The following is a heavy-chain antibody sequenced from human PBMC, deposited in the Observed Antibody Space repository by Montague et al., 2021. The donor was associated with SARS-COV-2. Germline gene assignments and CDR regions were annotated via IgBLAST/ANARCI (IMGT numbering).Heavy chain of an antibody. V-gene: IGHV3-48*02. J-gene: IGHJ3*02. Sequence: SLRLSCAASGFNFSSYDMNWVRQAPGQGLEWVSYITSRTTTIYYADSAKGRFTNSRDNAKNSLYLQMNGLRDEDTAVYYCATDLCTTSGCSDDAFHIWGQGTMVTVSS. CDR1: GFNFSSYD. CDR3: ATDLCTTSGCSDDAFHI. D-gene: IGHD2/OR15-2a*01. CDR2: ITSRTTTI.